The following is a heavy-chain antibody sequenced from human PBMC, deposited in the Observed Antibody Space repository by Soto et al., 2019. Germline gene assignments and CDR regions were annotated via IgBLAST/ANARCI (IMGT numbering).Heavy chain of an antibody. CDR1: GDSVSSNSAA. J-gene: IGHJ6*02. Sequence: PSQTLSLTCAISGDSVSSNSAAWSWIRQSPSRGLEWLGRTYYRSKWYNDYAVSVKSRITINPDTSKNQFSLQLNSVTPEDTAVYYCARANRASRRGYSYGYPADYYYYYGMDVWGQGTTVTVSS. CDR2: TYYRSKWYN. D-gene: IGHD5-18*01. V-gene: IGHV6-1*01. CDR3: ARANRASRRGYSYGYPADYYYYYGMDV.